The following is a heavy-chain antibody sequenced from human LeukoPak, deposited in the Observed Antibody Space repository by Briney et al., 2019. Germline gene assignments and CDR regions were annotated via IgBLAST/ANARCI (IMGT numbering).Heavy chain of an antibody. J-gene: IGHJ1*01. V-gene: IGHV3-74*01. CDR2: IKSDGST. D-gene: IGHD3-22*01. CDR1: GFSFSRYW. CDR3: ARAPSEIGGYYPEYFRH. Sequence: GGSLRLSCAASGFSFSRYWMHWVRQAPGKGLVWVSRIKSDGSTRYADSVKGRFTISRDNAKNTVSLQMNSLRAEDTGVYYCARAPSEIGGYYPEYFRHWGQGTLVTVSP.